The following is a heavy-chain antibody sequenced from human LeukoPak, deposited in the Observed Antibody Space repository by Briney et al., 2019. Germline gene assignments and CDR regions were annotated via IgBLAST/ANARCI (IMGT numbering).Heavy chain of an antibody. CDR3: ARDLHYYVAMAV. J-gene: IGHJ6*02. CDR1: GFTFSAYP. Sequence: GGSLRLSCEASGFTFSAYPMTCVRQAPGKGLEWVSSIGSDNKPHYSESVKGRFAISRDNSKNTLFLQLHNLRVEDTALYYCARDLHYYVAMAVWGQGTTVTVPS. V-gene: IGHV3-23*01. CDR2: IGSDNKP. D-gene: IGHD3-10*02.